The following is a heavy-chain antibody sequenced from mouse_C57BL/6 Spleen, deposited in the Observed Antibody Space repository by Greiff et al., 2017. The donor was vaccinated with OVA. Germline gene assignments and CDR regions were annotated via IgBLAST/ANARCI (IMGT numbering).Heavy chain of an antibody. D-gene: IGHD1-1*01. Sequence: QVQLQQPGAELVKPGASVKMSCKASGYTFPSYWITWVKQRPGQGLAWIGDIYPGSGSTNYNEKFKSKAQLTVDTSSSTAYMQLISLTSEDSAVYYCARSVIYYYDYWGQGTTLTVSS. CDR2: IYPGSGST. CDR3: ARSVIYYYDY. CDR1: GYTFPSYW. J-gene: IGHJ2*01. V-gene: IGHV1-55*01.